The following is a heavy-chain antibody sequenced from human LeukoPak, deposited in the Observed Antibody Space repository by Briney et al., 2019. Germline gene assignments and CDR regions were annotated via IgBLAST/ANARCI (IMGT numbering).Heavy chain of an antibody. J-gene: IGHJ3*02. CDR1: GGTFSSYA. V-gene: IGHV1-69*13. D-gene: IGHD6-13*01. CDR3: AGGSSFDAFDI. Sequence: SVKVSCKASGGTFSSYAISWVRQAPGQGLEWMGGIIPIFGTANYAQKFQGRVTITADESTSTAYMELRSLRSDDTAVYYCAGGSSFDAFDIWGQGTMVTVSS. CDR2: IIPIFGTA.